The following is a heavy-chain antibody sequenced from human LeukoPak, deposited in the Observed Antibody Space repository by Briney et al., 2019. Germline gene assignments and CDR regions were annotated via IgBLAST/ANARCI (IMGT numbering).Heavy chain of an antibody. D-gene: IGHD3-10*01. CDR2: IKQDGSEK. CDR3: ARGGFGYYGSGSYYTLFDY. Sequence: PGGSLRLSCAASGFTFSSYEMNWVRQAPGKGLEWVANIKQDGSEKYYVDSVKGRFTTSRDNAKNSLYLQMNSLRAEDTAVYYCARGGFGYYGSGSYYTLFDYWGQGTLVTVSS. J-gene: IGHJ4*02. V-gene: IGHV3-7*01. CDR1: GFTFSSYE.